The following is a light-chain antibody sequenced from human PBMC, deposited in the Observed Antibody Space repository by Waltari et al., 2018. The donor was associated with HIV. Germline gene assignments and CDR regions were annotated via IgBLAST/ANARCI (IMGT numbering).Light chain of an antibody. CDR2: DNN. CDR3: GTWDSSLRAEV. V-gene: IGLV1-51*01. J-gene: IGLJ1*01. Sequence: HSVFTQPPSLSPSPGERVPLSGSGASSNLAHHLVSWYQELPGTAPKLLIYDNNKRPSGIPDRFSGSKSGTSATLGITGLQTGDEADYYCGTWDSSLRAEVFGTGTKVTVL. CDR1: SSNLAHHL.